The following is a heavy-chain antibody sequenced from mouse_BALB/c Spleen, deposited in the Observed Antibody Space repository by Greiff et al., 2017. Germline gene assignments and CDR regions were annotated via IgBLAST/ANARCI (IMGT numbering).Heavy chain of an antibody. V-gene: IGHV2-2*02. J-gene: IGHJ4*01. Sequence: VQLKESGPGLVQPSQCLSITCTVSGFSLTSYGVYWVRQSPGKGLEWLGVIWSGGSTDYNAAFISRLSISRDNAKSQVFFKMNSLRANDTAIYYCAGVPSCYYAMDYWGQGTSVTVSS. CDR2: IWSGGST. CDR1: GFSLTSYG. CDR3: AGVPSCYYAMDY.